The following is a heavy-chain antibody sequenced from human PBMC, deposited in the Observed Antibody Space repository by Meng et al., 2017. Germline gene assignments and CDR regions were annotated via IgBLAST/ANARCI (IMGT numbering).Heavy chain of an antibody. D-gene: IGHD3-3*01. CDR3: ATTLNYDFWSGFYY. V-gene: IGHV1-3*01. CDR2: INAGNGDT. J-gene: IGHJ4*02. CDR1: GYTFNNYA. Sequence: QVQLSQSGAWVKEPLGASVKISCKASGYTFNNYAMHWVRQAPGQRLEWMGWINAGNGDTKFSQKFQGRVSISRDTSASTAYMELRSLRFEDTAVYYCATTLNYDFWSGFYYWGQGTLVTVSS.